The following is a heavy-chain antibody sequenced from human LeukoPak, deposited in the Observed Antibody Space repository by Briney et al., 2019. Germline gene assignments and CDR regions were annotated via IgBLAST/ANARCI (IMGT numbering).Heavy chain of an antibody. CDR1: GFTFSSYG. CDR2: IWYDGSDK. J-gene: IGHJ4*02. V-gene: IGHV3-33*01. CDR3: ARDRSVTHFDY. Sequence: PGGSLRLSCVASGFTFSSYGMHWVRQAPGKGLEWVAVIWYDGSDKYYADSVKGRFTISRDSSKNTLYLQMNSLRAEDTAVYYCARDRSVTHFDYWDQGTLVTVSS. D-gene: IGHD4-17*01.